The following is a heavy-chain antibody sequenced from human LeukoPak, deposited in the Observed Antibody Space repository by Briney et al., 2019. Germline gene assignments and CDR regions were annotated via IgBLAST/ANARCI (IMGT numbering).Heavy chain of an antibody. CDR3: ARSYGDYVWFSAFDI. Sequence: SETLSLTCAVYGGSFSGYYWSWIRQPPGKGPEWIGEINHSGSTNYNPSLKSRVTISVDTSKNQFSLKLSSVTAADTAVYYWARSYGDYVWFSAFDIWGQGTMVTVSS. D-gene: IGHD4-17*01. CDR1: GGSFSGYY. V-gene: IGHV4-34*01. J-gene: IGHJ3*02. CDR2: INHSGST.